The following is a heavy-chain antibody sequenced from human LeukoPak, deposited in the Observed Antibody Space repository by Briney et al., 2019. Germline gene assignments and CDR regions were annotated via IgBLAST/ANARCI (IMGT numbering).Heavy chain of an antibody. D-gene: IGHD6-13*01. CDR3: AHRPNRGIAAEY. CDR2: IYLDDDK. CDR1: GFSLSTSGLG. J-gene: IGHJ4*02. Sequence: GPTLVKPTQPLTLTSTFSGFSLSTSGLGVTWIRQPPVKSLVGLALIYLDDDKRYSPSLKSRLTITKDTSKNHVILTMTNMDPVDTATYYCAHRPNRGIAAEYWGQGTLVTVSS. V-gene: IGHV2-5*02.